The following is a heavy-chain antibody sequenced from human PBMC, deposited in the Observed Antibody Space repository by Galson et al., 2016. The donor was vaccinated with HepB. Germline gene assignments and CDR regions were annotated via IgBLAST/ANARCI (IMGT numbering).Heavy chain of an antibody. V-gene: IGHV3-53*01. CDR1: GLPVSNDY. Sequence: SLRLSCAAYGLPVSNDYMSWVRQAPGKGLKWVSVSYGGGRTYHAESVKGRFTISRDTSKYTVFLQMNSLRGEDTAVYYCARDPGFRNGMDVWGQGTTVTVS. CDR3: ARDPGFRNGMDV. J-gene: IGHJ6*02. CDR2: SYGGGRT.